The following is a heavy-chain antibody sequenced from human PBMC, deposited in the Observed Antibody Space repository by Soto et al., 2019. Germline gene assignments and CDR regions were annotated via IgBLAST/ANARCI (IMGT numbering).Heavy chain of an antibody. J-gene: IGHJ4*02. CDR2: IYYSGST. CDR1: GGSISSYY. V-gene: IGHV4-59*08. D-gene: IGHD1-1*01. CDR3: ARRYGYSFDY. Sequence: QVQLHESGPGLVKPSETLSLTCTVSGGSISSYYWSWIRQPPGKGLEWIGYIYYSGSTNYNPSLKSRVTISVDTSKNQYSLKLSSVTAADTAVYYCARRYGYSFDYWGQGTLVTVSS.